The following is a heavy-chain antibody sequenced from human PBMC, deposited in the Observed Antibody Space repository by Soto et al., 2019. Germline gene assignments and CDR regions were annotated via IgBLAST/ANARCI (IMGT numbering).Heavy chain of an antibody. CDR2: MYFSGST. V-gene: IGHV4-59*02. Sequence: QVQLQESCPGLVKPSETLSLTCSVSGGSVNNYYWNWIRQPPGKGLEWIGHMYFSGSTNYNPSLKSRVTMSVDTSKNQFSLQLRSVTSADTAVYYCARRTRSLGPFDYWGQGTLLTVSS. CDR1: GGSVNNYY. D-gene: IGHD4-17*01. J-gene: IGHJ4*02. CDR3: ARRTRSLGPFDY.